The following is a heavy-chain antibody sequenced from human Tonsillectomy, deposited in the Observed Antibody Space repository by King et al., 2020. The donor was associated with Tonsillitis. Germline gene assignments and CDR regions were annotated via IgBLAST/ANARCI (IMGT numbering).Heavy chain of an antibody. D-gene: IGHD2-15*01. V-gene: IGHV4-31*03. J-gene: IGHJ5*02. CDR2: IYYSTNTYNPST. CDR1: CGSISSGDHY. Sequence: VQLQESGPGLVKPSQTLSLTCIVSCGSISSGDHYWSWIRQHPGKGLEGIGYIYYSTNTYNPSTFYDPSLKRRLTVSVDTSKNPFSLKLNSVTAADTAVYYCARYEGGVFDPWGQGTLVAVSS. CDR3: ARYEGGVFDP.